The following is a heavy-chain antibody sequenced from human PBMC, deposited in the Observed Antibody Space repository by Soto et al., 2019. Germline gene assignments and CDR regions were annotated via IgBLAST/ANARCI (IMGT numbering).Heavy chain of an antibody. D-gene: IGHD3-3*01. CDR2: ISGSGGST. J-gene: IGHJ5*02. Sequence: EVQLLESGGGLVQPGGSLRLSCAASGFTFSSYAMSWVRQAPGKGLEWVSAISGSGGSTYYADSVKGRFTISRDNSKNTLYLQMNSLRAEDTAVYYCATSKNSTITIFGFVIEAGGWCDPWGQGTLVTVSS. V-gene: IGHV3-23*01. CDR3: ATSKNSTITIFGFVIEAGGWCDP. CDR1: GFTFSSYA.